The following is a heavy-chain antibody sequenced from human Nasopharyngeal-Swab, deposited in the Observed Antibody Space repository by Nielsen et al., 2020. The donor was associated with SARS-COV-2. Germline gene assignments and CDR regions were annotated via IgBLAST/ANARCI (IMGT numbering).Heavy chain of an antibody. V-gene: IGHV3-21*01. J-gene: IGHJ5*02. Sequence: GGSLEISCAASGFTFSTYSMNWVRQAPGKGLEWVSSISSSSSYIYYADSVKGRFTISRDNAKNSLYLQMNSLRAEDTAVFYCTRDLGRWQLFDPWGQGTLVTVSS. CDR3: TRDLGRWQLFDP. D-gene: IGHD7-27*01. CDR1: GFTFSTYS. CDR2: ISSSSSYI.